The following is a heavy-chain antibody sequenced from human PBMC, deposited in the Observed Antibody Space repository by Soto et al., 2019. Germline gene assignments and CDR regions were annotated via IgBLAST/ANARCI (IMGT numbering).Heavy chain of an antibody. J-gene: IGHJ6*02. CDR2: TWYDGSNK. CDR3: ARGAYSLSGYYYGMDV. V-gene: IGHV3-33*01. D-gene: IGHD4-4*01. Sequence: QVQLVESGGGVVQPGRSLRLSCAASGFTFSSHGMHWVRQAPGKGLEWVAVTWYDGSNKYYTDSVKGRFTISRDDSKNTLYLQMNSLRAEDTAVYYCARGAYSLSGYYYGMDVWGQGTTVTVSS. CDR1: GFTFSSHG.